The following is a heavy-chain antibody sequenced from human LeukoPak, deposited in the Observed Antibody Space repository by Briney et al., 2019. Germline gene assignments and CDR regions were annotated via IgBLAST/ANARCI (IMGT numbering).Heavy chain of an antibody. CDR1: GGSFSGYY. V-gene: IGHV4-34*01. CDR3: ARGETGTTYNNWFDP. J-gene: IGHJ5*02. CDR2: INHSGST. D-gene: IGHD1-1*01. Sequence: SETLSLTCAVYGGSFSGYYWSWIRQPPGKGLEWIGEINHSGSTNYNPSLKSRVTISVDRSKNQFSLKLSSVTAADTAVYYCARGETGTTYNNWFDPWGQGTLVTVSS.